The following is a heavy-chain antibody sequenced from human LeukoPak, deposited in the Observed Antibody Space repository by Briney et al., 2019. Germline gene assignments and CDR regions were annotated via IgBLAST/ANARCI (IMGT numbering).Heavy chain of an antibody. CDR2: ISSSSSYI. CDR1: GFTFSSFG. J-gene: IGHJ4*02. CDR3: ARTSSGYSY. D-gene: IGHD3-22*01. V-gene: IGHV3-21*01. Sequence: PGGSLRLSCAASGFTFSSFGMSWVRQVPGKGLEWVSSISSSSSYIYYADSVKGRFTISRDNAKNSLYLQMNSLRAEDTAVYYCARTSSGYSYWGQGTLVTVSS.